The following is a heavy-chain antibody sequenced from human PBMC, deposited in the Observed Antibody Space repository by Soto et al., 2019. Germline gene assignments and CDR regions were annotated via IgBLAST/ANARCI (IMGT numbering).Heavy chain of an antibody. CDR1: GYTLTELS. D-gene: IGHD2-2*02. CDR2: FDPEDGET. V-gene: IGHV1-24*01. CDR3: ATDRAYYDCSTTSCYTVDS. Sequence: ASVKVSCKVSGYTLTELSMHWVRQAPGKGLEWMGGFDPEDGETIYAQKFQGRVTMTEDTSTDTAYMELSSLRSEDTAVYYCATDRAYYDCSTTSCYTVDSWGQGTLVTVSS. J-gene: IGHJ4*02.